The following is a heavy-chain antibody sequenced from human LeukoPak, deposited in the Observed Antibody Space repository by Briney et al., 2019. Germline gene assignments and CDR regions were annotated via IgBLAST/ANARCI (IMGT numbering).Heavy chain of an antibody. Sequence: GGSLRLSCAASGFTFSSYEMNWVSQAPGKGLEWVSYISSSGSTIYYADSVKGRFTISRDNAKNSLYLQMNTLRAEDTAVYYCARDRFGEYPFYYYGMHVWGQGTTVTVSS. V-gene: IGHV3-48*03. CDR1: GFTFSSYE. CDR3: ARDRFGEYPFYYYGMHV. D-gene: IGHD3-10*01. CDR2: ISSSGSTI. J-gene: IGHJ6*02.